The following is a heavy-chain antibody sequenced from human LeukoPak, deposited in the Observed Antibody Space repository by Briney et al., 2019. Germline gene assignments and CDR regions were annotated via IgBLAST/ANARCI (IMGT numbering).Heavy chain of an antibody. Sequence: SEALSLTCTVSGGSISSRSYYWGWIRQPPGKGLEWIGSIYYSGSTYYSPSLKSRVTISVDTSKNQFSLKLSSVTAADTAVYYCATSNGGAVDDAFDIWGQGTMVTVSS. CDR3: ATSNGGAVDDAFDI. V-gene: IGHV4-39*01. CDR2: IYYSGST. D-gene: IGHD3-10*01. CDR1: GGSISSRSYY. J-gene: IGHJ3*02.